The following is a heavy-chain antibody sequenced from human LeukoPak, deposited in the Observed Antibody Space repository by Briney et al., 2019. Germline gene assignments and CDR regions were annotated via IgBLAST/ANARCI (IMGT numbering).Heavy chain of an antibody. D-gene: IGHD2-15*01. J-gene: IGHJ6*03. CDR2: IRYDGSNE. V-gene: IGHV3-30*02. Sequence: GGSLRLSCAATGFNFSNFGMHWVRRAPGKGLERVALIRYDGSNEYYADSVKGLFTISRDNSKNTLYLQMNSLRAEDTAVYYCAKSTTPGTYYYFYTMDVWGKGTTVTLSS. CDR1: GFNFSNFG. CDR3: AKSTTPGTYYYFYTMDV.